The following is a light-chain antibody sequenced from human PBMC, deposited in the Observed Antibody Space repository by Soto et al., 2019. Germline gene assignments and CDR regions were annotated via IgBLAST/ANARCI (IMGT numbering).Light chain of an antibody. J-gene: IGKJ1*01. CDR2: AAS. V-gene: IGKV1-39*01. Sequence: DIQMTQSPSSLSASVGDRVTITCRASQSISSYLHWYQQKPGKAPKLLIYAASSLQSGVPSRFSGSGSGTDFTLTISSLQPEDFATYYGQQSYRTPWTFGQGTKVEIK. CDR1: QSISSY. CDR3: QQSYRTPWT.